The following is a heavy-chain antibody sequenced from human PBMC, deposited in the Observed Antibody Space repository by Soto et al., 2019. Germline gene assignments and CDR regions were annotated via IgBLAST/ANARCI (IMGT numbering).Heavy chain of an antibody. CDR3: SRDVVVGAKALNY. Sequence: GVSRRRSWAASGFTFSNYWMTWVRQAPGKGLEWVANIKEDGSEKHYVDSVKGRFTISRDNAKNSLYLQMNRLRVEDTAVYFCSRDVVVGAKALNYWGQGALVTVSS. V-gene: IGHV3-7*01. D-gene: IGHD2-15*01. J-gene: IGHJ4*02. CDR1: GFTFSNYW. CDR2: IKEDGSEK.